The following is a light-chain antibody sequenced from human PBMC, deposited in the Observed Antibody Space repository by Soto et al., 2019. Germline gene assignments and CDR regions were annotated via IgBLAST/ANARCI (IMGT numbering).Light chain of an antibody. CDR3: QQYGSSPPIT. J-gene: IGKJ5*01. CDR2: GAS. Sequence: ETVMTPSPATLSVSPCERATLSSSAIQIVSSSYLAWYQQKPGQAPRLLIYGASSRATGIPDRFSGSGSGTDFTLAISRLEPEDFAVYYCQQYGSSPPITFGQGTRLEIK. V-gene: IGKV3-20*01. CDR1: QIVSSSY.